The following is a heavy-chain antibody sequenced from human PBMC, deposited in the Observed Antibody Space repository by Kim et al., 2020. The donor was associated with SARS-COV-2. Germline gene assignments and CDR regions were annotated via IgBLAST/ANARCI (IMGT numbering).Heavy chain of an antibody. Sequence: GGSLRLSCAASGFTFSTYAMTWVRQAPGKWLEWVSAISTSGTNTYYADSVKGRFTISRDNAKNTLYLQMNSLRAEDTAVYYCAKRMLSSSGNYYFDYWGQRTLVTVSS. CDR1: GFTFSTYA. D-gene: IGHD3-22*01. CDR3: AKRMLSSSGNYYFDY. V-gene: IGHV3-23*01. J-gene: IGHJ4*02. CDR2: ISTSGTNT.